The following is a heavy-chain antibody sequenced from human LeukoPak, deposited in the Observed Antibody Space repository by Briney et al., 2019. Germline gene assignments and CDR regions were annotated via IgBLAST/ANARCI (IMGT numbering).Heavy chain of an antibody. Sequence: SETLSLTCTGYGGSTSSYYRSWFRQPPGQGLEWIGYSYYSGSTTYNPSLTSRDTISVDTSKNQFSLHMSSDTAADTAVYYWARELGTGGGGTNWFDPWGQGTLVTVSS. V-gene: IGHV4-59*01. CDR2: SYYSGST. D-gene: IGHD3-16*01. J-gene: IGHJ5*02. CDR1: GGSTSSYY. CDR3: ARELGTGGGGTNWFDP.